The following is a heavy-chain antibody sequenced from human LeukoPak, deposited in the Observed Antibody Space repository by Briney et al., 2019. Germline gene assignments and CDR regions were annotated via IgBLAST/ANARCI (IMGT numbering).Heavy chain of an antibody. Sequence: PGGSLRLSCAASGFTFSDYYMSWIRQAPGKGLEWVSYISSSGSTIYYADSVKGRFTISRDNAKNSLYLQMNSLRAEDTSVYYCARTRITMVRGVPDYWGQGTLVTVSS. D-gene: IGHD3-10*01. J-gene: IGHJ4*02. CDR3: ARTRITMVRGVPDY. CDR1: GFTFSDYY. CDR2: ISSSGSTI. V-gene: IGHV3-11*01.